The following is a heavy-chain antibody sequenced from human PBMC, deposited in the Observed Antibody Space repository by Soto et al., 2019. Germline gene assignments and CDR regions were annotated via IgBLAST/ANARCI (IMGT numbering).Heavy chain of an antibody. J-gene: IGHJ3*02. Sequence: GASVKVSCKXSGGTFSSYAISWVRQAPGQGLEWMGGIIPIFGTANYAQKFQGRVTITADKSTSTAYMELSSLRSEDTAVYYCARVLYEGGGAAFDIWGQGTMVTVSS. V-gene: IGHV1-69*06. CDR3: ARVLYEGGGAAFDI. D-gene: IGHD2-21*01. CDR2: IIPIFGTA. CDR1: GGTFSSYA.